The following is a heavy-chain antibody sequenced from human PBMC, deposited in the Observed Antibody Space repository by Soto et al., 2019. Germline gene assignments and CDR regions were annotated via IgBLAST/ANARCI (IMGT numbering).Heavy chain of an antibody. CDR1: GFSLSTSGTC. CDR2: IDWDDAK. CDR3: ARSTNTVTTLDY. V-gene: IGHV2-70*13. J-gene: IGHJ4*02. D-gene: IGHD4-17*01. Sequence: SCPTLVNPTHTLTLTGTVSGFSLSTSGTCVSWIRQPPGNALEWLALIDWDDAKYYSTSLETRLTISKDTSKNQVVITMTNMDPVDTATYYCARSTNTVTTLDYWGQGTLVTVSS.